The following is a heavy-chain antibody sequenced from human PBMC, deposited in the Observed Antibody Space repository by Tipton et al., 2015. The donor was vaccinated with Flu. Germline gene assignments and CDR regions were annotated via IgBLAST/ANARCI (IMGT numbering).Heavy chain of an antibody. CDR2: IYYTGTT. CDR1: GDSISTTIYY. D-gene: IGHD1-1*01. Sequence: LRLSCTVSGDSISTTIYYWGWVRQPPGKGLEWIGSIYYTGTTYYNPSLKSRVTISVDSSKNEFSLTLASLTAADTAVYYCARDLWNDRRAYYYYGVDVWGQGTTVTVSS. J-gene: IGHJ6*02. V-gene: IGHV4-39*07. CDR3: ARDLWNDRRAYYYYGVDV.